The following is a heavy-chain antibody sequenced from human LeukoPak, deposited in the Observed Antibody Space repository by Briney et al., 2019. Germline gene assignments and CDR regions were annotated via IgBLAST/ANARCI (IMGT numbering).Heavy chain of an antibody. J-gene: IGHJ6*03. CDR1: GFTFSSYE. CDR2: ISSSGSTI. V-gene: IGHV3-48*03. CDR3: ARNSGYMVRGVILYYYYYMDV. D-gene: IGHD3-10*01. Sequence: GGSLRLSCAASGFTFSSYEMNWVRQAPGKGLEWVSYISSSGSTIYYADSVKGRFTISRDNAKNSLYLQMNSLRAEDTAVYYCARNSGYMVRGVILYYYYYMDVWGKGTTVTISS.